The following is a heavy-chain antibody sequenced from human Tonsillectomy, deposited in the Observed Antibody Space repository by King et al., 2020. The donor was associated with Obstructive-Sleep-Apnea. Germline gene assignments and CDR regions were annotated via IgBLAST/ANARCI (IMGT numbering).Heavy chain of an antibody. D-gene: IGHD3-3*01. V-gene: IGHV3-23*04. Sequence: VQLVESGGGLVQPGGSLRLSCAASGFTFNTFALSWVRQAPGKGLEWVSVISCGGDDTKYADSVKGRFTISRDNSKDTLFLQMNSLRVDDTAVYYCAKHRSTGLGVVFYYYYGMDVWGHGTTVTVSS. CDR1: GFTFNTFA. CDR3: AKHRSTGLGVVFYYYYGMDV. CDR2: ISCGGDDT. J-gene: IGHJ6*02.